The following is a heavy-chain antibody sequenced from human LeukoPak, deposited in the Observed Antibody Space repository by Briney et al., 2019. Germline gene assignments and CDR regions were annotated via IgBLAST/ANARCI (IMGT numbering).Heavy chain of an antibody. CDR2: ISYSGNT. CDR3: ARDSYTGSHFEDTFDI. V-gene: IGHV4-59*01. J-gene: IGHJ3*02. CDR1: GGSINNYY. Sequence: SETLSLTCTVSGGSINNYYWSWIRQPPGKGLEWIGHISYSGNTNYNSSLRSRVTISVDTSNNQFSLRLSSVTAADTAVYYCARDSYTGSHFEDTFDIWGQGTMSPSLQ. D-gene: IGHD1-26*01.